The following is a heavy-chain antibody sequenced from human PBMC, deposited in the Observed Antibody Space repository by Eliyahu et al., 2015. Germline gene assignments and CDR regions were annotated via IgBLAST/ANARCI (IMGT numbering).Heavy chain of an antibody. J-gene: IGHJ3*02. D-gene: IGHD3-10*01. V-gene: IGHV3-30*03. CDR1: GFTFSSYG. Sequence: QVQLVESGGGVVQPGRSLRLSCAASGFTFSSYGMQWVRQAPGKGLEWVAVISYDGSNKYYADSVKGRFTISRDNSKNTLYLQMNSLRTEDTAVYYCARDRVYAFDIWGQGTMVTVSS. CDR2: ISYDGSNK. CDR3: ARDRVYAFDI.